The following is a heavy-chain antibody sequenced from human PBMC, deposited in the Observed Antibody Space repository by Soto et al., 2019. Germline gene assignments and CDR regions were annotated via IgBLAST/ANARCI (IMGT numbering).Heavy chain of an antibody. CDR1: GFTFSSYS. CDR3: ARETTVTSYDY. J-gene: IGHJ4*02. D-gene: IGHD4-17*01. Sequence: PGGSLRLSCAASGFTFSSYSMNWVRQAPGKGLEWVSYISSSSSIIYYADSVKGRFTISRDNAKNSLYLQMNSLRAEDTAVYYCARETTVTSYDYWGQGTLVTVS. V-gene: IGHV3-48*01. CDR2: ISSSSSII.